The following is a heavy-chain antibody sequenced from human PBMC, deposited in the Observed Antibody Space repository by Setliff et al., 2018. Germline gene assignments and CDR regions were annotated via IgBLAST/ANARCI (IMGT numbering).Heavy chain of an antibody. CDR1: GGAFSNYG. J-gene: IGHJ4*02. CDR3: ARDFNGLALGY. CDR2: IIPIFGTT. D-gene: IGHD2-8*01. Sequence: SVKVSCKASGGAFSNYGITWVRQAPGQGLEWMGGIIPIFGTTTYAQKFQGRVTIITDESTSTAYMELSSLRSDDTAVYYCARDFNGLALGYWGQGTLVTVSS. V-gene: IGHV1-69*05.